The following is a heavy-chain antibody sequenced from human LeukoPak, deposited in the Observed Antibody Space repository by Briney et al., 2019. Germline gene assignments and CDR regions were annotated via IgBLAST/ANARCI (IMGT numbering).Heavy chain of an antibody. V-gene: IGHV3-23*01. D-gene: IGHD3/OR15-3a*01. CDR2: ITGSGGST. J-gene: IGHJ4*02. CDR1: GLTFSTHA. Sequence: PGGSLRLSCAASGLTFSTHAMGWVRQAPGKGLEWVSAITGSGGSTYYADSVKGRFTISRDNSKDTLYLQMNSLGAEDTALYYCAKVTDYYFDFWGQGTLVTVSS. CDR3: AKVTDYYFDF.